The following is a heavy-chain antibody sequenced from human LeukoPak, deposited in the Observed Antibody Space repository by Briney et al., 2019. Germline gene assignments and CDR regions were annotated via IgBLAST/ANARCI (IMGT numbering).Heavy chain of an antibody. D-gene: IGHD6-6*01. CDR1: GYTVTNYY. Sequence: ASAKISCKTSGYTVTNYYIHWVRQAPGQGLEWMGVINHSDGSTSYAQNFQGRVTMTRDTSTSTVYMQLSSLRSEDTALYYCAGEYSSSGRFDYWGQGTLVTVSS. CDR3: AGEYSSSGRFDY. V-gene: IGHV1-46*01. J-gene: IGHJ4*02. CDR2: INHSDGST.